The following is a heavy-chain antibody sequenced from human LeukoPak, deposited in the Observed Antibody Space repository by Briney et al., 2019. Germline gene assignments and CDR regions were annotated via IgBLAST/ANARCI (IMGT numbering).Heavy chain of an antibody. CDR2: INHSGST. V-gene: IGHV4-34*01. CDR1: GGSFSGYY. CDR3: ARGPDYISARRTSYYCSGMDV. D-gene: IGHD6-6*01. J-gene: IGHJ6*02. Sequence: SETLSLTCAVYGGSFSGYYWSWIRQPPGKGLEWIGEINHSGSTNYNPSLKSRVTISVDTSKNQFSLKLSSVTAADTAVYYCARGPDYISARRTSYYCSGMDVWGQGTTVTVSS.